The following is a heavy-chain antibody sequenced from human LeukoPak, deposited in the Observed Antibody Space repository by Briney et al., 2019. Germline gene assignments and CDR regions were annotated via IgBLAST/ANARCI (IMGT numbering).Heavy chain of an antibody. J-gene: IGHJ5*02. D-gene: IGHD6-6*01. CDR2: ISWNSGSI. CDR3: AKDRSSIAARSWFDP. V-gene: IGHV3-9*01. Sequence: GRSLRLSCAASGFTFDDYAMHWVRQAPGKGLEWVSGISWNSGSIGYADSVKGRFTISRDNAKNSLYLQMNSLRAEDTAVYYCAKDRSSIAARSWFDPWGQGTLVIVSS. CDR1: GFTFDDYA.